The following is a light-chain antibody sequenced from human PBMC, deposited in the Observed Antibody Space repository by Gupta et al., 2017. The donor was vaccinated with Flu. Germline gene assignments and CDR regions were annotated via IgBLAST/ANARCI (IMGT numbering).Light chain of an antibody. V-gene: IGKV4-1*01. CDR3: QQDDSTPRT. CDR1: QSVLYSSNNKNY. CDR2: WAS. Sequence: DIVMTQSPDSLAVSLGERATINCKSSQSVLYSSNNKNYLAWYQQKPGQPPKLLIYWASTRESGVPDRFSGSGSVTDFTLTISRLQAEDVAVYYSQQDDSTPRTFGQGTKVEIK. J-gene: IGKJ1*01.